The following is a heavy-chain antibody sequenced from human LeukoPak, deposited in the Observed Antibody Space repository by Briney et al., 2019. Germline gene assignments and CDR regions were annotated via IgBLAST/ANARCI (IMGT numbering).Heavy chain of an antibody. CDR3: ARNVGFGAYAFDI. J-gene: IGHJ3*02. CDR1: GFTFSSYA. Sequence: TGGSLRLSCAASGFTFSSYAMSWVRQAPGKGLEWVSAISGSGGSTYYADSVKGRFTISRDNSKNTLYLQMNSLRAEDTAVYYCARNVGFGAYAFDIWGQGTMVTVSS. V-gene: IGHV3-23*01. D-gene: IGHD3-10*01. CDR2: ISGSGGST.